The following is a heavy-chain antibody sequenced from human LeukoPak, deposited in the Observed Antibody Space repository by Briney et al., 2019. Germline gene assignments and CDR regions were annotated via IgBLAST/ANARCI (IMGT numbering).Heavy chain of an antibody. CDR3: ATTDGREPF. V-gene: IGHV4-59*12. J-gene: IGHJ4*02. D-gene: IGHD1-14*01. CDR1: GGSISSYY. Sequence: PSETLSLTCTVSGGSISSYYWSWIRQPPGKGLEWIGSIYYSGNTYYNPSLKSRVTVSLDTSKNQFSLKLSSVTAADTAVYYCATTDGREPFWGQGTLVTVSS. CDR2: IYYSGNT.